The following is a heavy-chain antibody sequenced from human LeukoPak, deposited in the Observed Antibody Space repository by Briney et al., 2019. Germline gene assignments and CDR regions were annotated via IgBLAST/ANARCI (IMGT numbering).Heavy chain of an antibody. CDR1: GFTFSSYW. Sequence: PGGSMILSCVASGFTFSSYWITWVRQAPGKGLGWVDNIKQDGSKKSYVDSVKGRFTISRDNAKNSLYLQMNSLRAEDTAIYYCTRVGYIDEGIDYWGQGTLVTVSS. V-gene: IGHV3-7*04. J-gene: IGHJ4*02. CDR2: IKQDGSKK. D-gene: IGHD5-24*01. CDR3: TRVGYIDEGIDY.